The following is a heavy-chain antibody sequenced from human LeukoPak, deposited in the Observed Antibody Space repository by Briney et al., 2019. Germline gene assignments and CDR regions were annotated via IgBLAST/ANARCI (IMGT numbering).Heavy chain of an antibody. V-gene: IGHV3-30-3*01. J-gene: IGHJ6*02. CDR2: ISYDGSNK. D-gene: IGHD6-13*01. Sequence: GGSLRLSCAASGFTFSSYAMHWVRQAPGKGLEWVAVISYDGSNKYYADSVEGRFTISRDNSKNTLYLQMNSLRAEDTAVYYCAREGSSSWFYYYGMDVWGQGTTVTVSS. CDR3: AREGSSSWFYYYGMDV. CDR1: GFTFSSYA.